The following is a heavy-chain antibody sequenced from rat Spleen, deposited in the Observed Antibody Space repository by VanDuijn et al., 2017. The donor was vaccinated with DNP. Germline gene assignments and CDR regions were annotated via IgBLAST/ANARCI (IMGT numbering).Heavy chain of an antibody. CDR3: ARHPGGATVGYAMDA. V-gene: IGHV5-25*01. Sequence: EVQLVESGGGLVQPGGSLRLSCSASGFIFSDYYMAWVRQAPTKGLEWVAYIGSAAYAPYYGDSVKGRFTISRDNAKSTLYLQMDSLRSEDTATYYCARHPGGATVGYAMDAWGQGTSVTVSS. J-gene: IGHJ4*01. CDR1: GFIFSDYY. CDR2: IGSAAYAP. D-gene: IGHD1-1*01.